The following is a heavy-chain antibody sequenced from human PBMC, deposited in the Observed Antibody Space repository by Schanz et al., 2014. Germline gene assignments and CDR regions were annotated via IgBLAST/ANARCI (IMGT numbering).Heavy chain of an antibody. V-gene: IGHV1-69*02. CDR2: IISILGIP. D-gene: IGHD5-12*01. J-gene: IGHJ5*02. Sequence: QVQLVQSGAEVKKPGSSMKVSCKASGYTFTSDSMHWVRQAPGQGLEWMGRIISILGIPNYAQKFQGRVTFTADKSTSTAYMELSSLKSEDTAVYYCARGPLGTSPWGQGTLVTVSS. CDR3: ARGPLGTSP. CDR1: GYTFTSDS.